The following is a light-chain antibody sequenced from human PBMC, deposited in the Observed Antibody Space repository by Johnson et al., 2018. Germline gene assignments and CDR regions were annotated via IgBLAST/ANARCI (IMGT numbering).Light chain of an antibody. J-gene: IGLJ1*01. CDR2: ENN. Sequence: QSVLTQPPSVSAAPGQKVTISCSGSSSNIGNNYVSWYQQLPGTAPKLLIYENNKRPSGIPDRFSGSKSGTSATLGITGLQTGEEADYYFGTWDSSLSAGNVFGTGTKVTVL. CDR1: SSNIGNNY. V-gene: IGLV1-51*02. CDR3: GTWDSSLSAGNV.